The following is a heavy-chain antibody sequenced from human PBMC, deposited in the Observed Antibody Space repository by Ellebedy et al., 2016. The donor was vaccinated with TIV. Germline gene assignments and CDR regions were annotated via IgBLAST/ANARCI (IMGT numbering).Heavy chain of an antibody. CDR2: IYYSGST. CDR1: GGSISSSSYY. J-gene: IGHJ4*02. Sequence: MPSETLSLTCTASGGSISSSSYYWGWIRQPPGKGLEWIGSIYYSGSTYYNPSLKSRVTISVDTSKNQFSLKLSSVTAAETAVYYCARQDDGSGTAHDYWGQGTLVTVSS. V-gene: IGHV4-39*01. D-gene: IGHD3-10*01. CDR3: ARQDDGSGTAHDY.